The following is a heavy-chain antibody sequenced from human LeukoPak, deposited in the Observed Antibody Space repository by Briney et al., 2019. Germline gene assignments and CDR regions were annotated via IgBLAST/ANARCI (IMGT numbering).Heavy chain of an antibody. D-gene: IGHD3-22*01. J-gene: IGHJ4*02. CDR1: GFTFSSYA. Sequence: GGSLRLSCAASGFTFSSYAMSWVRQAPGKGLEWVSAISGSGGSTYYADSVKGRFTISRDNSKNTLYLQMNSLRAEDTAVYYCAKGGKYYYDSSGYSQDWVQGTLVTVSS. V-gene: IGHV3-23*01. CDR2: ISGSGGST. CDR3: AKGGKYYYDSSGYSQD.